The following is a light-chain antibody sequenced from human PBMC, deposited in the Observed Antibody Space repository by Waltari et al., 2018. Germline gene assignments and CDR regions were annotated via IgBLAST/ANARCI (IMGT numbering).Light chain of an antibody. J-gene: IGKJ1*01. CDR3: QQYQHYPLT. V-gene: IGKV1-5*03. CDR2: KAS. Sequence: DIQMTQSPSTLSASVGDRVTITCRASQSINNWLAWYQQKPGKAPKVRVYKASSLESGVPSRFSGSGSGPEFTLTISSLQPDDCATYYCQQYQHYPLTFGQGTKVEIK. CDR1: QSINNW.